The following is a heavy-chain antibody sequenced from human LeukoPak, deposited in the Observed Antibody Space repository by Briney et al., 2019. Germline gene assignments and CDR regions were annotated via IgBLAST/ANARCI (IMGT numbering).Heavy chain of an antibody. J-gene: IGHJ4*02. CDR1: GFTFSSYS. D-gene: IGHD6-13*01. V-gene: IGHV3-21*04. CDR2: ISSSSSYI. Sequence: GGSLRLSCAASGFTFSSYSMNWVRQAPGKGLEWVSSISSSSSYIYYADSVKGRFTISRDNAKNSLYLQMNSLRAEDTAVYYCARVEGGIAAAGEPNWGQGTLVTVSS. CDR3: ARVEGGIAAAGEPN.